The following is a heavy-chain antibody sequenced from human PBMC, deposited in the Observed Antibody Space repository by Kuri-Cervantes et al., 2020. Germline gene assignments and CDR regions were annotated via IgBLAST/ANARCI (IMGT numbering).Heavy chain of an antibody. J-gene: IGHJ4*02. CDR2: INHRGRA. CDR1: GGSFSDHL. CDR3: VKNGGYYFDH. V-gene: IGHV4-34*01. Sequence: SETLSLTCAVYGGSFSDHLWTWIRQSPGKGLEWIGEINHRGRATYNSSLKSRVTISVDTSKNQFSLKFTSVTAADTAVYYCVKNGGYYFDHWGQGTLVTVSS. D-gene: IGHD7-27*01.